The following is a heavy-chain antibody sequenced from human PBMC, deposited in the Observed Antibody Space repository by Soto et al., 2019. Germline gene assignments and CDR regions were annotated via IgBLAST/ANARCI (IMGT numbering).Heavy chain of an antibody. V-gene: IGHV1-18*01. CDR1: GYRLETYA. CDR2: TSSYNTDT. D-gene: IGHD3-3*01. CDR3: ARGHGVIIGAMDV. J-gene: IGHJ6*02. Sequence: QVQLVQSGGEVKKPGASVKVSCKSSGYRLETYAMNWVRQAPGQGLEWMGWTSSYNTDTFYADKFQDRVSMTTDTSTGTAYMELRSLSSDDTAVYYCARGHGVIIGAMDVWGQGTAVTVSS.